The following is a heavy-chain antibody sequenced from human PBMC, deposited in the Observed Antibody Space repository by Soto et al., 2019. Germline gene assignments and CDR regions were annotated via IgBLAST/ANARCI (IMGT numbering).Heavy chain of an antibody. Sequence: GGSLRLSCAASGFTFSSYAMSWVRQAPGKGLEWVSGISGSGRSTYYADSVKGRLTVSRDNTKNTLYLQMNTLRAEDTAVYYGAKSPHLRWFDPWGQGTLVTVSS. CDR2: ISGSGRST. J-gene: IGHJ5*02. CDR1: GFTFSSYA. V-gene: IGHV3-23*01. CDR3: AKSPHLRWFDP.